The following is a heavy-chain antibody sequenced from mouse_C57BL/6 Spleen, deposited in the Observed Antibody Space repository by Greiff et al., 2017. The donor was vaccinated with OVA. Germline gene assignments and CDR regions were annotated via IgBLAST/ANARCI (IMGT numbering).Heavy chain of an antibody. Sequence: VQLQQSGPELVKPGASVKISCKASGYTFTDYYMNWVKQSHGKSLEWIGDINPNNGGTSYNQKFKGKATLTVDKSSSTAYMELRSLTSEDSAVYYCARRRDGSSYGGFDYWGQGTTLTVSS. CDR3: ARRRDGSSYGGFDY. D-gene: IGHD1-1*01. CDR2: INPNNGGT. J-gene: IGHJ2*01. V-gene: IGHV1-26*01. CDR1: GYTFTDYY.